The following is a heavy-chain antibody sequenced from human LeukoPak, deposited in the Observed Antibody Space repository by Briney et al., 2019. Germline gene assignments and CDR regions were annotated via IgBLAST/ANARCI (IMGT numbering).Heavy chain of an antibody. CDR3: ARDHNYGGYERWFDP. CDR2: INHSGST. CDR1: GGSFSGYY. D-gene: IGHD4-17*01. V-gene: IGHV4-34*01. Sequence: SETLSLTCAVYGGSFSGYYWSWIRQPPGKGLEWIGEINHSGSTNYNPSLKSRVTISVDTFKNQFPLKLSSVTAADTAVYYCARDHNYGGYERWFDPWGQGTLVTVSS. J-gene: IGHJ5*02.